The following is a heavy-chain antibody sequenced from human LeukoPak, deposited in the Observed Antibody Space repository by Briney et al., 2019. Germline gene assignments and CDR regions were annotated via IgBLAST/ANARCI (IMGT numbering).Heavy chain of an antibody. D-gene: IGHD4-17*01. CDR2: ISYDGSNK. CDR3: AKWGATVTIDY. CDR1: GFTFSSYA. Sequence: QPGGSLRLSCAASGFTFSSYAMHWVRQAPGKGLEWVAVISYDGSNKYYADSVKGRFTISRDNSKNTLYLQMNSLRAEDTAVYYCAKWGATVTIDYWGQGTLVTVSS. V-gene: IGHV3-30-3*01. J-gene: IGHJ4*02.